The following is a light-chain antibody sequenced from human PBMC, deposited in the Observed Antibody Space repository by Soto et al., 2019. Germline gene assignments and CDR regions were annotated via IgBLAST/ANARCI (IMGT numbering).Light chain of an antibody. V-gene: IGLV2-14*01. Sequence: QSVLAQPASVSGSPGQSITISCTGTSSDIGGYFYVSWYQQHPGKVPKLIIYEVTNRPSGVTSRFSGSKSENTASLTISGLQAEDEADYYCSSYSATNTLVFGSGTKVTVL. J-gene: IGLJ1*01. CDR2: EVT. CDR3: SSYSATNTLV. CDR1: SSDIGGYFY.